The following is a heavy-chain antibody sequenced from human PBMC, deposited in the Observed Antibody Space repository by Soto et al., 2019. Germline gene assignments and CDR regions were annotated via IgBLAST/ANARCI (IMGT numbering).Heavy chain of an antibody. CDR1: GFTFSSYA. V-gene: IGHV3-30*04. D-gene: IGHD5-12*01. Sequence: GGSLRLSCAASGFTFSSYAMQWVRQAPGKGLEWVAIISYDGRNEDYADSVKGRFTISRDNSKSTLYLQMNSLRPEDTAVYYCAKGRGYSGYFNGETDSWGQGILVTVSS. CDR2: ISYDGRNE. J-gene: IGHJ4*02. CDR3: AKGRGYSGYFNGETDS.